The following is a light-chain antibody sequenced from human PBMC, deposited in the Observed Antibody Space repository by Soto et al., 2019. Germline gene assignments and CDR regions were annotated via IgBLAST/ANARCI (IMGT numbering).Light chain of an antibody. V-gene: IGLV2-14*01. CDR3: CSLTTSHTYV. CDR2: EVN. CDR1: STDVGGYKY. Sequence: QSALTQPASVSGSPGQSITISCTGTSTDVGGYKYVSWYQQHPGTAPKLMIFEVNGRPSGVSNRYSGSKSGNSASLTISGLQADDEADYYCCSLTTSHTYVFGSGTKLTVL. J-gene: IGLJ1*01.